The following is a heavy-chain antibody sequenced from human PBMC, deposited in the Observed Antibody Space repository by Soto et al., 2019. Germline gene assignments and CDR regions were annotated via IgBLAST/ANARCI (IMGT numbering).Heavy chain of an antibody. Sequence: HTQTLTLAGTVSGFSFSNTSMGVSWIRQPPGKALEWLAHIFSNDEKSYSTSLKNRLTIPKDPSISQVVLTMTNMDPVDTATYYCARRIRGRGMGAWGMDVWCQGT. V-gene: IGHV2-26*01. J-gene: IGHJ6*02. CDR3: ARRIRGRGMGAWGMDV. D-gene: IGHD3-16*01. CDR1: GFSFSNTSMG. CDR2: IFSNDEK.